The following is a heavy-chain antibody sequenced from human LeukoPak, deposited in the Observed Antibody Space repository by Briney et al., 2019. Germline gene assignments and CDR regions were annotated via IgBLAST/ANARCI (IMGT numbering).Heavy chain of an antibody. D-gene: IGHD2/OR15-2a*01. CDR1: GGSISSYY. Sequence: SETLSLTCTVSGGSISSYYWSWIRQPPGKGLEWIGYIYYSGSTNYNPSLKSRVTISVDTSKNQFSLKLSSVTAADTAVYYCXXGMTXEYYYYYYMDVWGKGTTVTVSS. CDR3: XXGMTXEYYYYYYMDV. V-gene: IGHV4-59*01. CDR2: IYYSGST. J-gene: IGHJ6*03.